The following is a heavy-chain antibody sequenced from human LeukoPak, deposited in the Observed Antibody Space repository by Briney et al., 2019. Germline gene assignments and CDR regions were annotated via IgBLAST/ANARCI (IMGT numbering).Heavy chain of an antibody. D-gene: IGHD6-13*01. J-gene: IGHJ4*02. CDR3: ARDLMGIAYRGAFYY. V-gene: IGHV3-7*03. CDR2: IKEDGSKT. CDR1: SFTFSSYW. Sequence: PGGSLRLSCAASSFTFSSYWMTWVRQAPGKGLEWVANIKEDGSKTFYVDSVKGRFTISRDNAKNSLYLQMNSLRAEDTAVYYCARDLMGIAYRGAFYYWGQGTLVTVSS.